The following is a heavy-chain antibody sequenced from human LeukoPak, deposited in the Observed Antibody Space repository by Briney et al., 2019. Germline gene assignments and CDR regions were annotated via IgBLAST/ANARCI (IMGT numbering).Heavy chain of an antibody. CDR2: IGSSGSTV. Sequence: QAGGSLRLSCAASGFSFSSYEINWVRQVPGKGLEWVSYIGSSGSTVYYADSVKGRFTISRDNAKKSLYLQMNSLRDEDTAVYYCARDTLLYADSPDAFDMWGQGTMVTVSS. CDR1: GFSFSSYE. CDR3: ARDTLLYADSPDAFDM. V-gene: IGHV3-48*03. D-gene: IGHD4-17*01. J-gene: IGHJ3*02.